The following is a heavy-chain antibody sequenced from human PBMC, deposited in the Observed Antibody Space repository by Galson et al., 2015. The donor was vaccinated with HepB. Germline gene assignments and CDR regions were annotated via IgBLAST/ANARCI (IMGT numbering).Heavy chain of an antibody. D-gene: IGHD3-10*01. CDR2: IYPGDSDT. CDR1: GYSFTSYW. Sequence: QSGAEVKKPGESLKISCKGSGYSFTSYWIGWVRQMPGKGLEWMGIIYPGDSDTRYSPSFQGQVTISADKSISTAYLQWSSLKASDTAMYYCARGSVLLWFGEPIKSYGMDVWGQGTTVTVSS. J-gene: IGHJ6*02. V-gene: IGHV5-51*01. CDR3: ARGSVLLWFGEPIKSYGMDV.